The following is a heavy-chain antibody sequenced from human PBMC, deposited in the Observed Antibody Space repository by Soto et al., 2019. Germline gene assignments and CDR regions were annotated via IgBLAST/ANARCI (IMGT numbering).Heavy chain of an antibody. Sequence: QVQLVESGGGVVQPGRSLRLSCAASGFTFTNYGMHWVRQAPGKGLEWVAVISYDGSNKYYADSVKGRFTISRDNSKNTLYLQMTSLSAQDTGLYYWAKDKYDFWGGYAPAYWGQGTLVTVSS. CDR2: ISYDGSNK. J-gene: IGHJ4*02. V-gene: IGHV3-30*18. CDR3: AKDKYDFWGGYAPAY. D-gene: IGHD3-3*01. CDR1: GFTFTNYG.